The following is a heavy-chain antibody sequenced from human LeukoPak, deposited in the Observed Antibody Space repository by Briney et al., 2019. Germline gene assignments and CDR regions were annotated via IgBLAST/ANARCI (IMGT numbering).Heavy chain of an antibody. V-gene: IGHV3-23*01. CDR1: GFTFSSYA. D-gene: IGHD2-15*01. CDR3: AKLDFFCSGGSCYPNFHVPYFDY. Sequence: PGGSLRLSCAASGFTFSSYAMSWVRQAPGKGLEWVSAISGSGGSTYYADSVKGRFTISRDNSKNTLYLQMNSLRAEDTAVYYCAKLDFFCSGGSCYPNFHVPYFDYWGQGTLVTDSS. CDR2: ISGSGGST. J-gene: IGHJ4*02.